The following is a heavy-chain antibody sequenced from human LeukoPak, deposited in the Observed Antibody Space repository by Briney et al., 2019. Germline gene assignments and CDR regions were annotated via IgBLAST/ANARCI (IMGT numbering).Heavy chain of an antibody. CDR2: ISGSGGST. Sequence: GGSLRLSCAASGFTFSSYAMSWVRHAPGKGLGWVSAISGSGGSTYYADSVKGRFTISRDNSKNTLYLQMNSLRAEDTAVYYCAKAEAAGNFDYWGQGTLVTVSS. D-gene: IGHD6-13*01. V-gene: IGHV3-23*01. CDR1: GFTFSSYA. J-gene: IGHJ4*02. CDR3: AKAEAAGNFDY.